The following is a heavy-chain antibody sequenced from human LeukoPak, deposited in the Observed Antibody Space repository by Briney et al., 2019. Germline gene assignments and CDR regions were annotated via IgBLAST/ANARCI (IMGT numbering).Heavy chain of an antibody. Sequence: PSETLSLTCTVSGGSISRYYWSWIWQPPGKGLEWIGYVYYSGSTNYSPSLKSRVTISVDTYKIQFSLKLSSVTAADTAVYYCARETRGRWSLYYYYYMDVWGKGTTVTVSS. V-gene: IGHV4-59*12. CDR1: GGSISRYY. J-gene: IGHJ6*03. CDR3: ARETRGRWSLYYYYYMDV. CDR2: VYYSGST. D-gene: IGHD3-16*01.